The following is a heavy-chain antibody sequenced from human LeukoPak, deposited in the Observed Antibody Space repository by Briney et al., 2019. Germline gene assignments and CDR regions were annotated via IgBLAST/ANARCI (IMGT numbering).Heavy chain of an antibody. D-gene: IGHD2-2*01. CDR3: ARASGVVVPRRRAHWFDP. V-gene: IGHV4-59*01. J-gene: IGHJ5*02. CDR2: IYYSGST. Sequence: SETLSLTCAVYGGSFSGYYWSWIRQPPGKGLEWIGYIYYSGSTNYNPSLKSRVTISVDTSKNQFSLKLSSVTAADTAVYYCARASGVVVPRRRAHWFDPWGQGTLVTVSS. CDR1: GGSFSGYY.